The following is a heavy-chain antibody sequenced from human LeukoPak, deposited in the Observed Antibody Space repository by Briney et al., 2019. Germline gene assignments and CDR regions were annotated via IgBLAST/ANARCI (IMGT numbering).Heavy chain of an antibody. CDR2: IYHSGST. V-gene: IGHV4-30-2*01. D-gene: IGHD4-17*01. Sequence: SETLSLTCTVPGGSVSSGGYSWSWIRQPPGKGLEWIGYIYHSGSTYYNPSLKSRVTISVDGSKNQFSLKLSSVTAADTAVYYCARAYGDQALFDYWGQGTLVTVSS. CDR3: ARAYGDQALFDY. J-gene: IGHJ4*02. CDR1: GGSVSSGGYS.